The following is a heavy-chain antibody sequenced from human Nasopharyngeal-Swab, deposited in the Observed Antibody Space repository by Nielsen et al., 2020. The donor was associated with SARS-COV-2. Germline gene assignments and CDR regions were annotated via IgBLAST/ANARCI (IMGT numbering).Heavy chain of an antibody. D-gene: IGHD5-18*01. CDR1: GFTFDDYA. V-gene: IGHV3-43*02. CDR3: ARVRFSYGPYFDF. Sequence: LSLTCAASGFTFDDYAMHWVRQAPGKGLEWVSLISGDGGSTYYADSVKGRFTISRDNSKNTLYLQMSSLRPEDTAVYFCARVRFSYGPYFDFWGQGTLVTVSS. CDR2: ISGDGGST. J-gene: IGHJ4*02.